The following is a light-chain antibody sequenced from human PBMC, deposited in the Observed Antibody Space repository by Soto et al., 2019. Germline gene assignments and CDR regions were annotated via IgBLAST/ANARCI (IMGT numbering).Light chain of an antibody. V-gene: IGKV1-5*01. CDR2: DAS. CDR3: QPYNSYPWT. J-gene: IGKJ1*01. CDR1: QSISSW. Sequence: DIQMTQSPSTLSASVGDRVTITCRASQSISSWLAWYQQKPGKAPKLLIYDASSLESGVPSRFSGSGSGTEFTLTISSLQPDDFATYYCQPYNSYPWTFGQATKV.